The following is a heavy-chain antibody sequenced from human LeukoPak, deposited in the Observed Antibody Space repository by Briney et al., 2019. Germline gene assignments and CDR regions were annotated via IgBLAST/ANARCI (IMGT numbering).Heavy chain of an antibody. CDR1: GFTFSSYA. V-gene: IGHV3-23*01. J-gene: IGHJ4*02. CDR2: ISGSAGNN. D-gene: IGHD6-19*01. Sequence: WGSLRLSWEASGFTFSSYAMSWVRQAPGKGLEWVSGISGSAGNNYYADSVKGRFTISRVNSKNTLYLQMNSLRAEDTAVYYCAKDLRSAWYYFDDWGQGTLVTVSS. CDR3: AKDLRSAWYYFDD.